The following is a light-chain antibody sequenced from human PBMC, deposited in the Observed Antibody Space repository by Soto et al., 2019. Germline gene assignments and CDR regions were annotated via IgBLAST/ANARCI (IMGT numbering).Light chain of an antibody. V-gene: IGLV2-14*01. CDR3: RSYISSSTLVV. CDR1: SSDVGGYNS. Sequence: QSALTPPASVSGSPGQSITISCNGTSSDVGGYNSVSWYQQHPGNAPKLMIYDVSNRPSGVSNRFSGSKSGNTASLTISGLQAEDEADYYCRSYISSSTLVVLGGGTKLTVL. CDR2: DVS. J-gene: IGLJ2*01.